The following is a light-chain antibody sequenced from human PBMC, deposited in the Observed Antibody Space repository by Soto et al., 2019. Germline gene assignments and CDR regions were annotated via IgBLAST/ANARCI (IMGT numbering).Light chain of an antibody. CDR1: QSISSW. CDR2: DAS. CDR3: QQYNSYWT. V-gene: IGKV1-5*01. J-gene: IGKJ1*01. Sequence: DIQMTQSPSTLSASVGDRVTITCRASQSISSWVAWYQQKPGKAPKLLIYDASSLESGVPSRFSGSGSGTEFPLTISSLQPDDVATYYCQQYNSYWTFGQGTKVEIK.